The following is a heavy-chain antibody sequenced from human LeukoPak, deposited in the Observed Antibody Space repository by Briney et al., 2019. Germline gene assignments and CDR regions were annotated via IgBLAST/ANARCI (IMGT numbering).Heavy chain of an antibody. J-gene: IGHJ4*02. CDR1: GFTFSSYG. CDR2: IWYDGSNK. D-gene: IGHD4-23*01. V-gene: IGHV3-33*01. CDR3: ARVYGGNRGYFDY. Sequence: GRSLRLSCAASGFTFSSYGMHWVRQAPGKGLEWVAVIWYDGSNKYYADSVKGRFTISRDNAKNSLYLQMNSLRAEDTAVYYCARVYGGNRGYFDYWGQGTLVTVSS.